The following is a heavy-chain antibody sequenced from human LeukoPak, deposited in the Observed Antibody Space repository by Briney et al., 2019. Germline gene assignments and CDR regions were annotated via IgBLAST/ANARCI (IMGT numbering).Heavy chain of an antibody. D-gene: IGHD5-18*01. J-gene: IGHJ6*03. CDR3: AREYFPDTAMVTVYMDV. Sequence: AGSLRLSCAASGFTFSDYYMSWIRQAPGKGLEWVSYISSSGSTIYYADSVKGRFTISRDNAKNSLYLQMNSLRAEDTAVYYCAREYFPDTAMVTVYMDVWGKGTTVTVSS. V-gene: IGHV3-11*04. CDR1: GFTFSDYY. CDR2: ISSSGSTI.